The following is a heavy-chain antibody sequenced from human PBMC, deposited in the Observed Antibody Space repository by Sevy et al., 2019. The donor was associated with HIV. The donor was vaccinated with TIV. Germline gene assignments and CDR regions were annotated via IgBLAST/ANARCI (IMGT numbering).Heavy chain of an antibody. J-gene: IGHJ3*02. CDR1: GFPFSNYG. Sequence: GGSLRLSCAASGFPFSNYGMSWVRQAPGKGPEWVSTLSGNSRGIFYADSVKRRFTISRDNSKNTLYFQMNSLRAEDTAVYYCAKERGTTGAKDDAFDIWGQGTMVTVSS. D-gene: IGHD1-1*01. V-gene: IGHV3-23*01. CDR3: AKERGTTGAKDDAFDI. CDR2: LSGNSRGI.